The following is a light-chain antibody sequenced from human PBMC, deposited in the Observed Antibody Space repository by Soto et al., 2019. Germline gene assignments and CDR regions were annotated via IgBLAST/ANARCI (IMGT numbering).Light chain of an antibody. CDR1: QGISNA. V-gene: IGKV1D-13*01. Sequence: AIQLTQSPSSLSASVGDRVSITCRASQGISNALAWYQQRPGTPPKLLIYDASLLEGGVPSRFSGSGSGTDFTLTISSLQPEDFATYYCHQFNDYPETFGPGTKVDIK. J-gene: IGKJ3*01. CDR3: HQFNDYPET. CDR2: DAS.